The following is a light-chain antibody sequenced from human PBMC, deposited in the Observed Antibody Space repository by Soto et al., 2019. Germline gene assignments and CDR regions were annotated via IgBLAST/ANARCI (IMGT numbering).Light chain of an antibody. Sequence: EIGLTQSPGTLSLSPGERATLSCRASQSVSSTYLAWYQQTPGQAPRLLFYAASSRAPGITDRFSGSGSGTDFSLTSSRLEPEDFAVYYCQNYGSSPRTFGQGTKLEIK. J-gene: IGKJ1*01. CDR2: AAS. CDR3: QNYGSSPRT. CDR1: QSVSSTY. V-gene: IGKV3-20*01.